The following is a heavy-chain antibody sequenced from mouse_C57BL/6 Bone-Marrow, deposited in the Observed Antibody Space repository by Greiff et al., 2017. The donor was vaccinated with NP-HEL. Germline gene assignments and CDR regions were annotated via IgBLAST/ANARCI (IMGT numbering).Heavy chain of an antibody. Sequence: QVQLQQPGAELVKPGASVKLSCTASGYTFTSYWMHWVKQRPGQGLEWIGMIHPNSGSTNYNEKFKSKATLTVDKSSSTAYMKLRSLTYEDSAVCYCVGYGAWFAFGGRGTLVTVSA. CDR2: IHPNSGST. V-gene: IGHV1-64*01. J-gene: IGHJ3*01. CDR3: VGYGAWFAF. CDR1: GYTFTSYW. D-gene: IGHD2-2*01.